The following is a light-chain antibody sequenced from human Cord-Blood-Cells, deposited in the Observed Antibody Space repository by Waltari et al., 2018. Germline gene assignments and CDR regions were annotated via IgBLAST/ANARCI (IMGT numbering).Light chain of an antibody. CDR1: SSDVGSYNL. V-gene: IGLV2-23*02. CDR2: EVS. J-gene: IGLJ1*01. Sequence: QSALTQPASVSGSPGQSITISCTGTSSDVGSYNLVSWYQQHPGKAPKLMIYEVSKRPSGVSNRFSGSKSGNTASRTSSGLQAEDEADYYCCSYAGSNYVFGTGTKVTVL. CDR3: CSYAGSNYV.